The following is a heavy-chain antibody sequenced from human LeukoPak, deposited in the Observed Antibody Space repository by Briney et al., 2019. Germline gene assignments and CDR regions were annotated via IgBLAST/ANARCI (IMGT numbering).Heavy chain of an antibody. V-gene: IGHV1-2*06. D-gene: IGHD3-9*01. CDR2: INPNSGGT. Sequence: ASVKVSCKASGYTFTGYYMHWVRQAPGQGREWMGRINPNSGGTNYAQKFQGRVTMTRDTSISTAYMELSRLRSDDTAVYYCARDYDILTGYYTFGWFDPWGQGTLVTVSS. CDR1: GYTFTGYY. CDR3: ARDYDILTGYYTFGWFDP. J-gene: IGHJ5*02.